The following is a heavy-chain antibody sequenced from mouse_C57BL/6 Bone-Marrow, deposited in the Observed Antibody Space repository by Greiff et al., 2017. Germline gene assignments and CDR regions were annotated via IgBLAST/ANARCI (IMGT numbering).Heavy chain of an antibody. J-gene: IGHJ2*01. CDR1: GFTFSSYG. Sequence: EVQLVESGGDLVKPGGSLKLSCAASGFTFSSYGMYWVRQTPDKRLEWVSTLSSGVSYTYYPDSVKGRFTITRDNAKNTLYLQMSSLKSEDTAMYYCARPGDPYYFDYWGQGTTLTVSS. CDR3: ARPGDPYYFDY. CDR2: LSSGVSYT. V-gene: IGHV5-6*01.